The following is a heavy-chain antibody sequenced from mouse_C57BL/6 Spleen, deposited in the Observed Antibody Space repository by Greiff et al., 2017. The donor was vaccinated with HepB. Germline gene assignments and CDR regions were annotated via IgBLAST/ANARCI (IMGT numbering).Heavy chain of an antibody. CDR2: ISSGSSTI. CDR1: GFTFSDYG. Sequence: EVKVVESGGGLVKPGGSLKLSCAASGFTFSDYGMHWVRQAPEKGLEWVAYISSGSSTIYYADTVKGRFTISRDNAKNTLFLQMTSLRSEDTAMYYCARRKYGNYDAMDDWGQGTSVTVSS. CDR3: ARRKYGNYDAMDD. J-gene: IGHJ4*01. D-gene: IGHD2-1*01. V-gene: IGHV5-17*01.